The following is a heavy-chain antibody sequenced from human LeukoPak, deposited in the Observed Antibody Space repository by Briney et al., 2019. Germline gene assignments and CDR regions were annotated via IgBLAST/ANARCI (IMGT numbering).Heavy chain of an antibody. V-gene: IGHV4-34*01. CDR1: GGSFSGYY. Sequence: PSETLSLTCAVYGGSFSGYYWSWIRQPPGKGLEWIGEINHSGSTNYNPSLKSRVTISVDTSKNQFSLKLSSVTAADTAVYYCARGMGDSGIAAGRRNWFDPWGQGTLVTVSS. CDR3: ARGMGDSGIAAGRRNWFDP. CDR2: INHSGST. D-gene: IGHD6-13*01. J-gene: IGHJ5*02.